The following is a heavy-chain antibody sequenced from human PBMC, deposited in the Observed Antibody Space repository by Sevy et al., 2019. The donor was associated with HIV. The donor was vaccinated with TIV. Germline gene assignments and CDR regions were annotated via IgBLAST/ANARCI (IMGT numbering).Heavy chain of an antibody. CDR3: ARYWGRDGHSIDY. J-gene: IGHJ4*02. CDR2: IWYHGTDK. D-gene: IGHD3-16*01. V-gene: IGHV3-33*01. Sequence: GGSLRLSCATSGFIFSNYAMHWIRQAPGKGLEWVAVIWYHGTDKYYADSVQGRFTISRDNSKNTLYLQMNSLRVEDTAVYYCARYWGRDGHSIDYWGQGTLVTVSS. CDR1: GFIFSNYA.